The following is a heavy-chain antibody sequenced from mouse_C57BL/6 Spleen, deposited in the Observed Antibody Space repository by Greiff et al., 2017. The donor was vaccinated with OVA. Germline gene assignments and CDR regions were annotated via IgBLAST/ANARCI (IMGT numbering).Heavy chain of an antibody. V-gene: IGHV1-80*01. CDR2: IYPGDGDT. D-gene: IGHD2-1*01. CDR3: AREDYGNYGDY. Sequence: VKLMESGAELVKPGASVKISCKASGYAFSSYWMNWVKQRPGKGLEWIGQIYPGDGDTNYNGKFKGKATMTADKSSSTAYMQLSSLTSEDSAVYFCAREDYGNYGDYWGQGTTLTVSS. CDR1: GYAFSSYW. J-gene: IGHJ2*01.